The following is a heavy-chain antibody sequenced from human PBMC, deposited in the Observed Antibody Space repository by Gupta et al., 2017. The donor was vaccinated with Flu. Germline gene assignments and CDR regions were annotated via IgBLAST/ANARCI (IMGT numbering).Heavy chain of an antibody. J-gene: IGHJ4*02. CDR2: ISCRGGST. Sequence: EVQLLESGGGLVEPGGSLRRSCAASGFIFNARAMTWVRPAPWEGLEWVAAISCRGGSTHYADAVGGRCTVARDNSRNTLYLQMNSLRADDTAVYYCATDDSYNNRTYYIDFWGPGTLVTVSS. V-gene: IGHV3-23*01. CDR1: GFIFNARA. D-gene: IGHD1-14*01. CDR3: ATDDSYNNRTYYIDF.